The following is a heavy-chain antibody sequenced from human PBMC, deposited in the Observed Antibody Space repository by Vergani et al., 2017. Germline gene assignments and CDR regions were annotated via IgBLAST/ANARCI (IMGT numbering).Heavy chain of an antibody. Sequence: QVQLQESGPGLVKPSETLSLTCTVSGGSISSYYWSWIRQPPGKGLEWIGYIYYSGSTYYNPSLKSRVTISVDTSKNQFSLKLSSVTAADTAVYYCARHPRYSSSQLHWFDPWGQGTLVTVSS. CDR3: ARHPRYSSSQLHWFDP. CDR1: GGSISSYY. CDR2: IYYSGST. D-gene: IGHD6-13*01. V-gene: IGHV4-59*04. J-gene: IGHJ5*02.